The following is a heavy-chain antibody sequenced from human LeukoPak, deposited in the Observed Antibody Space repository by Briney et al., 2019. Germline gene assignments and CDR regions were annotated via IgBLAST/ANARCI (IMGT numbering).Heavy chain of an antibody. D-gene: IGHD3-3*01. V-gene: IGHV3-7*01. CDR1: GFMFNSYW. Sequence: EGSLRLSCGASGFMFNSYWMSWVRQAPGKGLEWVANIKQDGSEKYYIDSVKGRFTISRDNAQNSLYLQMNSLRAEDTALYYCARDRRWSGYARYFDYWGQGTLVTVSS. CDR2: IKQDGSEK. CDR3: ARDRRWSGYARYFDY. J-gene: IGHJ4*02.